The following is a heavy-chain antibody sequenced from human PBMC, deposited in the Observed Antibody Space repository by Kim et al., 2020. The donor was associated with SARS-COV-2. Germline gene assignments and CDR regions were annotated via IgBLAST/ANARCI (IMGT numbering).Heavy chain of an antibody. V-gene: IGHV4-4*02. J-gene: IGHJ4*02. CDR1: GGSISNSRW. CDR3: PTGGSNGWYEIDY. CDR2: IHHSGST. Sequence: SETLSLICAVSGGSISNSRWWTWVRQPPGKGLEWIWEIHHSGSTTYNPSLKSRVTISLDKAKNHFSLNLASVTAADTAVYYCPTGGSNGWYEIDYWGQGTLVTVAS. D-gene: IGHD6-19*01.